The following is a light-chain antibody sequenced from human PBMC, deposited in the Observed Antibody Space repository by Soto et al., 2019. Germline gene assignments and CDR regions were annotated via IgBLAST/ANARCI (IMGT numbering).Light chain of an antibody. Sequence: DIQMTQSPSTLSASVGDRVTITCRASQSISSWLAWYQQKPWKAPKLLIYDASSLESGVPSRFSDSGSGTEFTLTISSLHPEDFATYEFQQYNSYFYTLGQGTNLDIK. CDR1: QSISSW. V-gene: IGKV1-5*01. CDR3: QQYNSYFYT. J-gene: IGKJ2*01. CDR2: DAS.